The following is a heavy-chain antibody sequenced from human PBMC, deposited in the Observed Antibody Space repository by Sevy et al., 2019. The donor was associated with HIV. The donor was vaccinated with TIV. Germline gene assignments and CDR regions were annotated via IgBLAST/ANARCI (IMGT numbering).Heavy chain of an antibody. D-gene: IGHD3-16*02. V-gene: IGHV3-11*01. Sequence: GGSLRLSCAASGFTFSDYYMSWIRQAPGKGLEWVSYISSSGSTIYYADSVKGRFTISRDNAKNSLYLQMNSLRAEDTAVYYCARRLRCGELSSYYFDYWGQGTLVTVSS. CDR2: ISSSGSTI. J-gene: IGHJ4*02. CDR1: GFTFSDYY. CDR3: ARRLRCGELSSYYFDY.